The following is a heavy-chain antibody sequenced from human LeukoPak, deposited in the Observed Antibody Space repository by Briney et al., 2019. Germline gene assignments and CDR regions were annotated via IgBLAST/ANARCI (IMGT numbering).Heavy chain of an antibody. J-gene: IGHJ6*02. CDR1: GFTFSSYA. D-gene: IGHD6-19*01. Sequence: GRSLRPSCAASGFTFSSYAMHWVRQAPGKGLEWVAVISYDGSNKYYADSVKGRFTISRDNSKNTLYLQMNSLRAEDTAVYYCARDGGTSQWLVTCYYYYGMDVWGQGTTVTVSS. CDR2: ISYDGSNK. V-gene: IGHV3-30-3*01. CDR3: ARDGGTSQWLVTCYYYYGMDV.